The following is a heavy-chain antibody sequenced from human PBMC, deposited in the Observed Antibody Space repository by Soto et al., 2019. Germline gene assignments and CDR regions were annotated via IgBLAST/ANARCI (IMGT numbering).Heavy chain of an antibody. CDR1: GFTFSSYS. J-gene: IGHJ4*02. Sequence: GGSLRLSCAASGFTFSSYSMNWVRQAPGKGLEWVSSISSSCSYIYYADSVKGRFTISRDNAKNSLYLQMNSLRAEDTAVYYCARDVGIAARPGWVFADYWGQGTLVTVSS. CDR2: ISSSCSYI. V-gene: IGHV3-21*01. D-gene: IGHD6-6*01. CDR3: ARDVGIAARPGWVFADY.